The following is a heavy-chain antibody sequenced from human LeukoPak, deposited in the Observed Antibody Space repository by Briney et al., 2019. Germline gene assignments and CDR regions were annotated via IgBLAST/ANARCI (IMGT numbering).Heavy chain of an antibody. J-gene: IGHJ6*03. CDR1: GFTFSSYW. CDR2: IKQDGSEK. V-gene: IGHV3-7*01. D-gene: IGHD3-10*01. Sequence: GGSLRLSCAASGFTFSSYWMSWVRQAPGKGLEWVANIKQDGSEKYYVDSVKGRFTISRDNAKNSLYLQMNSLRAEDTAVYYCARDSGTLLWFGELFSAYYYYYMDVWGKGTTVTISS. CDR3: ARDSGTLLWFGELFSAYYYYYMDV.